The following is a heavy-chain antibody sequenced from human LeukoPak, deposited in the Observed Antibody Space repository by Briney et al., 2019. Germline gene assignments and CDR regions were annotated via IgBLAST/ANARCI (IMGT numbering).Heavy chain of an antibody. D-gene: IGHD3-10*01. Sequence: PGASLRLSCAASGFTFSSYSMNWVRQAPGKGLEWVSSISSSSSYIYYADSVKGRFTISRDNAKNSLYLQMNSLRAEDTAVYYCAGSLWFGDSGWFDPWGQGTLVTVSS. J-gene: IGHJ5*02. V-gene: IGHV3-21*01. CDR1: GFTFSSYS. CDR3: AGSLWFGDSGWFDP. CDR2: ISSSSSYI.